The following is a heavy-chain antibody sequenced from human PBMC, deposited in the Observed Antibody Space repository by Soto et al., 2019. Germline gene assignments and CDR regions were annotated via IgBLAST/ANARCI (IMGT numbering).Heavy chain of an antibody. D-gene: IGHD3-22*01. CDR2: IYYSGST. CDR1: GGSISSGAYS. J-gene: IGHJ4*02. V-gene: IGHV4-31*03. Sequence: PSETLSLTCTVSGGSISSGAYSWSWIRQHPGKGLEWIGYIYYSGSTYYNPSLKSRVTISVDTSKNQFSLKLSSVTAADTAVYYCARGWLLKREYYFDYWGQGTLVTVSS. CDR3: ARGWLLKREYYFDY.